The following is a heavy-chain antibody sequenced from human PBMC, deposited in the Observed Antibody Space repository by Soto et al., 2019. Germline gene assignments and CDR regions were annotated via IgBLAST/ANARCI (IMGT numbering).Heavy chain of an antibody. Sequence: GESLKISCKGSGYSFISYWISWVRQMPGKGLEWMGRIDPSDSYTNYSPSFQGHVTISADKSISTAYLQWSSLKASDTAMYYCATASSPLPKYYYYGMDVWGQGTTVTFSS. CDR1: GYSFISYW. CDR3: ATASSPLPKYYYYGMDV. J-gene: IGHJ6*02. CDR2: IDPSDSYT. V-gene: IGHV5-10-1*01.